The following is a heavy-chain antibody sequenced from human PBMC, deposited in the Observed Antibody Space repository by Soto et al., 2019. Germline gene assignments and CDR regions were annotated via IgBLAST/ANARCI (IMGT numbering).Heavy chain of an antibody. CDR3: ARGANFYFDSSGYPSTTFDY. V-gene: IGHV3-30*03. CDR1: GFTFSSYG. CDR2: ISYDGSNK. Sequence: GGSLRLSCAASGFTFSSYGMHWVRQAPGKGLEWVAVISYDGSNKYYADSVKGRFTISRDNSKNTLYLQMNSLRAEDTAVYYCARGANFYFDSSGYPSTTFDYWGPGTLVTVSS. D-gene: IGHD3-22*01. J-gene: IGHJ4*02.